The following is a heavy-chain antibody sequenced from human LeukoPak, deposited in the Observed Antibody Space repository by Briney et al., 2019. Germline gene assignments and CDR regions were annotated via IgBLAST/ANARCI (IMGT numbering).Heavy chain of an antibody. J-gene: IGHJ3*02. V-gene: IGHV1-18*01. CDR1: GYTFTSYG. D-gene: IGHD2-21*02. Sequence: ASVKVSCKASGYTFTSYGISWVRQAPGQGLEWMGWISAYNGNTNYAQKLQRRVTMTTDTSTSTAYMELRSLKSDDTAVYYCHVTRDAFDIWGQGTMVTVSS. CDR3: HVTRDAFDI. CDR2: ISAYNGNT.